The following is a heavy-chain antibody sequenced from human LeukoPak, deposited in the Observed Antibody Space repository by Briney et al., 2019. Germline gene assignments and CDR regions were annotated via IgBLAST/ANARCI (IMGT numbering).Heavy chain of an antibody. CDR2: IKQDGREK. D-gene: IGHD1-7*01. CDR3: ASEGNYSLSFDP. V-gene: IGHV3-7*01. J-gene: IGHJ5*02. CDR1: GFTFSSYW. Sequence: GGSLRLSCAASGFTFSSYWMSWVRQAPGKGLEWVANIKQDGREKYYVDSVKGRFTISRDNAKTSLYLQMNSLRAEDTAVYYCASEGNYSLSFDPWGQGTLVTVSS.